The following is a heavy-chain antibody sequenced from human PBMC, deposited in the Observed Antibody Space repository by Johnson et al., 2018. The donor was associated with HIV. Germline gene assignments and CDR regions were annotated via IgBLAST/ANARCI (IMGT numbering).Heavy chain of an antibody. CDR3: ARDRRNRQWQRLDAFDI. V-gene: IGHV3-30-3*01. J-gene: IGHJ3*02. Sequence: QVQLVESGGGLVQPGGSLRLSCAASGFTFSSYAMHWVRQAPGKGLELVAVISYDGSNKYYADSVKGRFTISRDNSKNTLYRQMNSRRAEDTAVYYCARDRRNRQWQRLDAFDIWGQGTMVIVSS. CDR2: ISYDGSNK. CDR1: GFTFSSYA. D-gene: IGHD6-19*01.